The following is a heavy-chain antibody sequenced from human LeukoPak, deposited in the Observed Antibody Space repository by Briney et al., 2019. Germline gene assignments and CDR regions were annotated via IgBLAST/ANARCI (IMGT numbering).Heavy chain of an antibody. D-gene: IGHD2-2*01. J-gene: IGHJ4*02. CDR3: ATGQFHCSSTSCYIYYFDY. Sequence: ASVKVSCKVSGYALTELSMHWVRQAPGKRLEWMGGFDPEDGETIYAQKFQGRVTMTEDTSTDTAYMELSSLRSEDTAVYYCATGQFHCSSTSCYIYYFDYWGQGTLVTVSS. CDR1: GYALTELS. CDR2: FDPEDGET. V-gene: IGHV1-24*01.